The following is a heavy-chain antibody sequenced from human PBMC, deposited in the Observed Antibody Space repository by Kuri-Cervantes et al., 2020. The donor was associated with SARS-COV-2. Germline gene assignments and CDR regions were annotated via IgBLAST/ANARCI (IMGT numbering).Heavy chain of an antibody. Sequence: GSLRLSCKGSGYSFTSYWIGWVRQMPGKGLEWMGIIYPGDSDTRYSPSFQGQVTISADKSISTAYLQWSSLKASDTAMYYCARHNGSSWYFAFDIWGQGTMVTVSS. CDR3: ARHNGSSWYFAFDI. V-gene: IGHV5-51*01. D-gene: IGHD6-13*01. CDR1: GYSFTSYW. CDR2: IYPGDSDT. J-gene: IGHJ3*02.